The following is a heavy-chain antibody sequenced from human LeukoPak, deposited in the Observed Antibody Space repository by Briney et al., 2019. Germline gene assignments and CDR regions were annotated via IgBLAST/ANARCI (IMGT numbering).Heavy chain of an antibody. CDR1: GGSIISGSYY. CDR2: IYTSGST. D-gene: IGHD5-18*01. CDR3: ARDRDSYGYSALGY. V-gene: IGHV4-61*02. Sequence: SQTLSLTCTVSGGSIISGSYYWSWIRQPAGKGLEWIGRIYTSGSTNYNPSLKSRVTISVDTSKNQFSLKLSSVTAADTAVYYCARDRDSYGYSALGYWGQGTLVTVSS. J-gene: IGHJ4*02.